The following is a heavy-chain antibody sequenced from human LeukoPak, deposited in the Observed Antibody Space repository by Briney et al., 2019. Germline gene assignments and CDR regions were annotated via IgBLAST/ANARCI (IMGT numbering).Heavy chain of an antibody. V-gene: IGHV3-7*01. J-gene: IGHJ4*02. Sequence: GGSLRLSCAAPGFTFSSYWMSWVRQAPGKGLEWVANIKQDGSEKYYVDSVKGRFTISRDNAKNSLYLQMNSLRAEDTAVYYCARAPTTYYDILTGYYQEEYYFDYWGQGTLVTVSS. D-gene: IGHD3-9*01. CDR2: IKQDGSEK. CDR3: ARAPTTYYDILTGYYQEEYYFDY. CDR1: GFTFSSYW.